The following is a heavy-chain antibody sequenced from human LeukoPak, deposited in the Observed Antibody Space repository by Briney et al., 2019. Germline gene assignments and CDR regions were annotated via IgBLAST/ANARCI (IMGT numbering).Heavy chain of an antibody. J-gene: IGHJ4*02. Sequence: GGSLRLSCAASGFTFGSYAMSWVRQAPGKGLEWVSFISPSGDRTSNADSVEGRFTISRDSPRNTLYLQMNSLRDEDTAVYYCAIMHGYYDGSGYWVQWGQGTLVTVSS. CDR2: ISPSGDRT. CDR3: AIMHGYYDGSGYWVQ. CDR1: GFTFGSYA. V-gene: IGHV3-23*01. D-gene: IGHD3-22*01.